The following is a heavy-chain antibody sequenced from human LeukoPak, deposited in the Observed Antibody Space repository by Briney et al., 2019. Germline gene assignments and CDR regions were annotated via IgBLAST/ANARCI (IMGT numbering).Heavy chain of an antibody. CDR3: ARGRGYCSSTSCYNFDY. D-gene: IGHD2-2*01. V-gene: IGHV1-69*01. CDR1: GGTFSSYA. Sequence: SVKVSCKASGGTFSSYAISWVRQAPGQGLEWMGGFIPIFGTANYAQKFQGRVTITADESTSTAYMELSSLRSEDTAVYYCARGRGYCSSTSCYNFDYWGQGTLVTVSS. CDR2: FIPIFGTA. J-gene: IGHJ4*02.